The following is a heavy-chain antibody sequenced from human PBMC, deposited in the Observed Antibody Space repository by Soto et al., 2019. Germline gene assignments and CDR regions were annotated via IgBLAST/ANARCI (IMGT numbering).Heavy chain of an antibody. Sequence: GGSLRLSCAASGFTFSSYSMNWVRQAPGKGLEWVSSISSSSSNIYYADSVKGRFTISRDNSKNTLYLQMNSLRAEDTAVYYCARDRGRRITMIVEVPDAFDIWGQGTMVTVSS. CDR1: GFTFSSYS. CDR3: ARDRGRRITMIVEVPDAFDI. D-gene: IGHD3-22*01. V-gene: IGHV3-21*01. J-gene: IGHJ3*02. CDR2: ISSSSSNI.